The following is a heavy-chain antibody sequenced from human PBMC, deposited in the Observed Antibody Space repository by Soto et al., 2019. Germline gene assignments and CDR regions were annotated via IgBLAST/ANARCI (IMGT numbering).Heavy chain of an antibody. CDR1: GFTFSSYG. CDR3: AKDLKPMIAVANTYY. CDR2: ISYDGSNK. V-gene: IGHV3-30*18. J-gene: IGHJ4*02. D-gene: IGHD3-22*01. Sequence: GGSLRLSCAASGFTFSSYGMHWVRQAPGKGLEWVAVISYDGSNKYHVDSVKGRFTISRDNSKNTLYLQMNSLRAEDTAVYYCAKDLKPMIAVANTYYWGQGTLVTVSS.